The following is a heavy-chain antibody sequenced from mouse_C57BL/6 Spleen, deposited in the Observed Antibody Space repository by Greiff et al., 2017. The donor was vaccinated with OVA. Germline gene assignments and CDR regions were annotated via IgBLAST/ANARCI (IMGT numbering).Heavy chain of an antibody. CDR1: GFTFSDYG. CDR2: ISSGSSTI. J-gene: IGHJ1*03. Sequence: EVKLMESGGGLVKPGGSLKLSCAASGFTFSDYGMHWVRQAPEKGLEWVAYISSGSSTIYYADTVKGRFTISRDNAKNTLFLQMTSLRSEDTAMYYCARRYDYHWYFDVWGTGTTVTVSS. V-gene: IGHV5-17*01. CDR3: ARRYDYHWYFDV. D-gene: IGHD2-4*01.